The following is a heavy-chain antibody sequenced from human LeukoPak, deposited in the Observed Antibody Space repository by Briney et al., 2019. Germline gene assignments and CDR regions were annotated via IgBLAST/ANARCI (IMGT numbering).Heavy chain of an antibody. CDR2: INPNSGGT. J-gene: IGHJ4*02. Sequence: ASVKVSCKVSGYTFTGYYMHWVRQAPGLGLEWMGRINPNSGGTNYAQKFQGRVTRTRDTSISTAYMELSRLRSDDTAVYYCARSGLAVPSDYWGQGTLVTVSS. CDR1: GYTFTGYY. D-gene: IGHD2-21*01. V-gene: IGHV1-2*06. CDR3: ARSGLAVPSDY.